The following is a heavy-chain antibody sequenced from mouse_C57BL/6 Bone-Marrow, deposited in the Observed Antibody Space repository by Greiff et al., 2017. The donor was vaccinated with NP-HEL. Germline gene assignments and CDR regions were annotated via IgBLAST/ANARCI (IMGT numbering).Heavy chain of an antibody. CDR2: ISSGGDYI. D-gene: IGHD2-3*01. J-gene: IGHJ1*03. V-gene: IGHV5-9-1*02. Sequence: EVKLMESGEGLVKPGGSLKLSCAASGFTFSSYAMSWVRQTPEKRLEWVAYISSGGDYIYYADTVKGRFTISRDNARNTLYLQMSSLKSEDTAMYYCTRDGWLLPFWYFDVWGTGTTVTVSS. CDR3: TRDGWLLPFWYFDV. CDR1: GFTFSSYA.